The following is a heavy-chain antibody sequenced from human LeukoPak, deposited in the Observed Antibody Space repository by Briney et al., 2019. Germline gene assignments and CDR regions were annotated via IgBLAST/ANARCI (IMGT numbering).Heavy chain of an antibody. J-gene: IGHJ5*02. CDR2: ISAHNGKT. Sequence: GASVKVSCKASGYTFTSYGITWVRQAPGQGLKWMGWISAHNGKTNYAQKFQGRVTMTTDTSTSTAYMELRSLRSDDTAVYYCARGDVVVSAAVRFDPWGQGTLVTVSS. D-gene: IGHD2-2*01. V-gene: IGHV1-18*01. CDR1: GYTFTSYG. CDR3: ARGDVVVSAAVRFDP.